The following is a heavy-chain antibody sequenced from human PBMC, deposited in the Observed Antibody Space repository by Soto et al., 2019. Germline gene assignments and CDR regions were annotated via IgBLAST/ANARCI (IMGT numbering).Heavy chain of an antibody. V-gene: IGHV4-31*03. CDR3: ARWVVFGGITTALFDY. Sequence: TLSLTCTVSGGSISSGGYYWSWIRQHPGKGLEWIGYIYYSGTTYYNPSLKSRVTISVDTSKNQFSLKLSSVTAADTAVYYCARWVVFGGITTALFDYWSQGAVVTVSS. J-gene: IGHJ4*02. D-gene: IGHD3-10*01. CDR2: IYYSGTT. CDR1: GGSISSGGYY.